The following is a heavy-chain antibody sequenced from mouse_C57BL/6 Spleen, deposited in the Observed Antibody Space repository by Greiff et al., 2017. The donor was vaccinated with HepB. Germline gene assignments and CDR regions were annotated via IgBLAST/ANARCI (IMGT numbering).Heavy chain of an antibody. D-gene: IGHD2-3*01. CDR2: IYPRDGST. Sequence: VQLQQSDAELVKPGASVKISCKVSGYTFTDHTIHWMKQRPEQGLEWIGYIYPRDGSTKYNEKFKGKAKLTADKSSSTAYMQLNSLTSEDSAVYFGAQHDGYYSYAMDYWGQGTSVTVSS. J-gene: IGHJ4*01. CDR3: AQHDGYYSYAMDY. V-gene: IGHV1-78*01. CDR1: GYTFTDHT.